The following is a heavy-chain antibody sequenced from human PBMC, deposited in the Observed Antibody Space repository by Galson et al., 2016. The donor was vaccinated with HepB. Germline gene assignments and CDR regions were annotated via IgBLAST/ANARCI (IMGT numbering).Heavy chain of an antibody. J-gene: IGHJ4*02. Sequence: SLRLSCAASGFTFTTFAMTWVRQAPGKGLEWLSGIGATGGSTYYANSVKGRFTISRDNSKNTLYLQMNSLGAEDTALYYCAPDPFFGYWGQGTLVTVSS. CDR1: GFTFTTFA. V-gene: IGHV3-23*01. CDR3: APDPFFGY. CDR2: IGATGGST.